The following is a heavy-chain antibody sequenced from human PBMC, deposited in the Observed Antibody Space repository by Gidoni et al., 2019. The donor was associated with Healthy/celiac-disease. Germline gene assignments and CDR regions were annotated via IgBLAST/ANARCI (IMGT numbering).Heavy chain of an antibody. J-gene: IGHJ3*02. CDR2: ISSSSSYI. CDR1: GFTFSSYS. CDR3: ARELSSSWSRVYAFDI. V-gene: IGHV3-21*01. Sequence: EMQLVESGGGLVKPGGSLRLSCAASGFTFSSYSMNWVRQAPGKGLEWVSSISSSSSYIYYADSVKGRFTISRDNAKNSLYLQMNSLRAEDTAVYYCARELSSSWSRVYAFDIWGQGTMVTVSS. D-gene: IGHD6-13*01.